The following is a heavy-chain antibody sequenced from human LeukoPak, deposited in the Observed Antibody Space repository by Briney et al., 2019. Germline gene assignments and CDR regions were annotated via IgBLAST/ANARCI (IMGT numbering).Heavy chain of an antibody. D-gene: IGHD6-13*01. CDR1: GGSISSSNW. CDR2: IYHSGNT. CDR3: ARVRGSSFFAFDI. J-gene: IGHJ3*02. Sequence: SETLSLTCAVSGGSISSSNWWSWVRQSPGKGLEWIGEIYHSGNTNYNPSLKSRVTILEDKSKNQFSLKLSSVTAADTAVYYCARVRGSSFFAFDIWGQGTMVTVSS. V-gene: IGHV4-4*02.